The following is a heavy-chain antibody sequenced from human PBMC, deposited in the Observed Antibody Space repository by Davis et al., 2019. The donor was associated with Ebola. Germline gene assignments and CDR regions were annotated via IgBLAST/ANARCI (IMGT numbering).Heavy chain of an antibody. V-gene: IGHV3-53*01. CDR3: ANFFSGYYDSQAGY. CDR1: GFTVSSNY. CDR2: IYSGGST. D-gene: IGHD3-22*01. Sequence: GESLKISCAASGFTVSSNYMSWVRQAPGKGLEWVSVIYSGGSTYYADSVKGRFTISRDNAKNSLYLQMNSLRAEDTAVYYCANFFSGYYDSQAGYWGQGTLVTVSS. J-gene: IGHJ4*02.